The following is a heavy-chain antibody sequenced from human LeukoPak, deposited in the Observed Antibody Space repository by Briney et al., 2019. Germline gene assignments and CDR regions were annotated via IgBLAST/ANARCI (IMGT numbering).Heavy chain of an antibody. CDR2: ITGSGGDT. CDR3: AKGSRDSRPYYFDF. Sequence: GGSLRLSCAASGFTFNNYAMSWVRHTPGKGLEWVSAITGSGGDTYHADSVKGRFTISRDNSKKTLYLQMNSLRAEDTALYYCAKGSRDSRPYYFDFWGQEILVTVSS. J-gene: IGHJ4*02. CDR1: GFTFNNYA. D-gene: IGHD3-10*01. V-gene: IGHV3-23*01.